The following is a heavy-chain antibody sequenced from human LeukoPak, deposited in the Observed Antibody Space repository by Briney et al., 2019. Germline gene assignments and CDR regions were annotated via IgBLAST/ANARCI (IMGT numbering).Heavy chain of an antibody. CDR2: ITSSGSAI. CDR3: AKDSSITNPYYGMDV. V-gene: IGHV3-48*03. CDR1: GYTFSSYG. Sequence: QSGGSLRLSCAASGYTFSSYGMNWVGQAPGKGLEWVSYITSSGSAIYYADSVRGRFTITRDNAKNSLSLQMSNLRAEDTAVYNCAKDSSITNPYYGMDVRGKGTMVTVSS. J-gene: IGHJ6*04. D-gene: IGHD3-3*01.